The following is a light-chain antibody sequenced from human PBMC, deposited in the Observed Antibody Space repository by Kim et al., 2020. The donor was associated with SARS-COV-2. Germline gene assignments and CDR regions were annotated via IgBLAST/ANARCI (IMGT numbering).Light chain of an antibody. CDR2: AAS. J-gene: IGKJ2*03. V-gene: IGKV1-39*01. Sequence: ASVGDRVTITCRARQSISSYLNWYQQKPGKAPKLLIYAASSLQSGVPSRFSGSGSGTDFTLTISSLQPEDFATYYCQQTYSTPLYSFGQGTKLEI. CDR1: QSISSY. CDR3: QQTYSTPLYS.